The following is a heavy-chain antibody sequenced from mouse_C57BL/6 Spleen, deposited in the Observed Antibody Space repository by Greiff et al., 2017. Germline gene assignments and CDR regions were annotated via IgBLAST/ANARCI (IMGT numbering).Heavy chain of an antibody. V-gene: IGHV1-18*01. Sequence: VQLQQSGPELVKPGASVKIPCKASGYTFTDYNMDWVKQSHGKSLEWIGDINPNNGGTIYNQKFKGKATLTVDKSSSTAYMGLRSLTSEDTAVYYCARIDYSNYGYFDVWGTGTTVTVSS. J-gene: IGHJ1*03. D-gene: IGHD2-5*01. CDR2: INPNNGGT. CDR1: GYTFTDYN. CDR3: ARIDYSNYGYFDV.